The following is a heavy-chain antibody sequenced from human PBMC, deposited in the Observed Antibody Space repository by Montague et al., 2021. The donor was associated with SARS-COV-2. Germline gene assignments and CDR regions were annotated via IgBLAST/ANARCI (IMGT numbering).Heavy chain of an antibody. CDR3: ARATLGITMIVVVMTAIAYYFDS. CDR1: GGSFSGYY. D-gene: IGHD3-22*01. CDR2: IHHSGST. V-gene: IGHV4-34*01. J-gene: IGHJ4*02. Sequence: SETLSLTCAVYGGSFSGYYWRWIRHPPGTGLELIWEIHHSGSTHYNPSLNIRVTISIDTSKNQFSLKLSSVTAAATAVYYCARATLGITMIVVVMTAIAYYFDSWGQGNQVTVSS.